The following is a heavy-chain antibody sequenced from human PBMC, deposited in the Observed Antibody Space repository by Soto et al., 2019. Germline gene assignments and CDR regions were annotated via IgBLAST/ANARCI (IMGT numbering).Heavy chain of an antibody. CDR2: IFHSGNT. CDR3: ATRSGDYVGWFDP. V-gene: IGHV4-4*02. J-gene: IGHJ5*02. D-gene: IGHD4-17*01. CDR1: GGSIISDNW. Sequence: SETLSLTCGVSGGSIISDNWWSWVRQPPGKGLEWIGEIFHSGNTNYNPSLKSRLAIDVDTSKNQFSLRLSSVTAADTAVYYCATRSGDYVGWFDPWGQGTLVTVSS.